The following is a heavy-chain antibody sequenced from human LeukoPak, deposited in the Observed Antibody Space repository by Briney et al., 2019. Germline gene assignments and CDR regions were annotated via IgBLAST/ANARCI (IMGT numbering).Heavy chain of an antibody. CDR1: GFTFSSYW. CDR3: TRVPYL. D-gene: IGHD2/OR15-2a*01. CDR2: IKSDGSST. V-gene: IGHV3-74*01. J-gene: IGHJ4*02. Sequence: PGGSLRLSCAASGFTFSSYWMHWVRQPPGKGLVWVSRIKSDGSSTSYADSVKGRFTISRDNAKNTLYLQMNSLRAEDTAVYYCTRVPYLGGQGTLVTVSS.